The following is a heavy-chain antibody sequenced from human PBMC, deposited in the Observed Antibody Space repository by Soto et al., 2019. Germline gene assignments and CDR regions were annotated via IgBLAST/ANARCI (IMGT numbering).Heavy chain of an antibody. V-gene: IGHV4-39*02. D-gene: IGHD2-8*02. CDR2: IFYSGTT. J-gene: IGHJ4*02. CDR3: ARDKITGLFDY. Sequence: SLTRPVSGGSISSGGYYWSWIRQHPGKGLEWIGSIFYSGTTYYNPSLKSRVTISVDTSKNQFSLKLTSVTAADTAVYYCARDKITGLFDYWGQGTLVTVSS. CDR1: GGSISSGGYY.